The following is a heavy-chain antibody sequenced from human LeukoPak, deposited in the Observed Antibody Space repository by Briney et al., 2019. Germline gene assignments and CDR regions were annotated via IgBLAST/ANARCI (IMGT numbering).Heavy chain of an antibody. Sequence: ASVNCSCKASGYTFTSYAMNCVRHAPGQRLEWMGWINTISGKPRYAQGFTGRFVVSLDTSVSPAYRQLSSLEAEDTAACYVATERIEMGANYYSYMDVWGKGTTVTVSS. D-gene: IGHD5-24*01. V-gene: IGHV7-4-1*02. J-gene: IGHJ6*03. CDR2: INTISGKP. CDR1: GYTFTSYA. CDR3: ATERIEMGANYYSYMDV.